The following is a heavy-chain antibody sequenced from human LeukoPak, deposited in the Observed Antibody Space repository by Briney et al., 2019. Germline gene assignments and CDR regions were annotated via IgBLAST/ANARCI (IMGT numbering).Heavy chain of an antibody. D-gene: IGHD3-3*01. Sequence: PSETLSLTCAVSGYSISSGYYWGWIRQPPGKGLKWIGSIYHSGSTYYNPSLKSRVTISVDTSKNQFSLKLSSVTAADTAVYYCARHTIFGVVIYNWFDPWGQGTLVTVSS. CDR2: IYHSGST. V-gene: IGHV4-38-2*01. J-gene: IGHJ5*02. CDR1: GYSISSGYY. CDR3: ARHTIFGVVIYNWFDP.